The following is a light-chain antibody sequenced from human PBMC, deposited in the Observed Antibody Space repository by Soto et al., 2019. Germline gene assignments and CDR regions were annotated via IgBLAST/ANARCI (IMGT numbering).Light chain of an antibody. J-gene: IGKJ1*01. CDR1: QSVSSSY. CDR2: GAS. V-gene: IGKV3-20*01. CDR3: QKYGSSPPWWT. Sequence: EIVLTQSPGTLSLSPGERATLSCRASQSVSSSYLAWYQQKPGQAPRLLIYGASSRATGIPDRFSGSVSGKEFTLTISRLEPEDFAVYYCQKYGSSPPWWTFGQGTKVEIK.